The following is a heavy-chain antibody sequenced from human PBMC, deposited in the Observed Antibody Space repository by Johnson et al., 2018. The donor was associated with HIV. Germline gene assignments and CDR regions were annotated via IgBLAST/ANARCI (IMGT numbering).Heavy chain of an antibody. Sequence: EQLVVSGGGLIQPGGSLRLSCAASEFTVSSNYMSWVRQAPGKGLAWVSVIYSGGSTYYVDTVRGRFTISRDNAKNSMYLQMSSLRAEDTAVFYCSRDRSKLLYPFDAFDIWGQGTMVTVSS. CDR3: SRDRSKLLYPFDAFDI. D-gene: IGHD2-21*02. CDR1: EFTVSSNY. CDR2: IYSGGST. V-gene: IGHV3-53*01. J-gene: IGHJ3*02.